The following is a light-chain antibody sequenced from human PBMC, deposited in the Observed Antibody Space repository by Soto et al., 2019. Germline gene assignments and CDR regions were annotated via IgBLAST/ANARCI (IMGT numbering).Light chain of an antibody. CDR1: QTVSHY. Sequence: VLTQSPATLSLSPGERATLSCRASQTVSHYLAWYQQKPGQAPRLLIYYASNRATGIPARFSGSGSGTDYTLTISSLEPEDFAVYYCQQRSTWPLFTFGGGTKVEI. J-gene: IGKJ4*01. CDR2: YAS. V-gene: IGKV3-11*01. CDR3: QQRSTWPLFT.